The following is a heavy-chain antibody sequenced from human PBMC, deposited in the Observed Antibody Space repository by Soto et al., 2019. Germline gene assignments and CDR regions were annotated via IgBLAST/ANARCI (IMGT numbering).Heavy chain of an antibody. V-gene: IGHV1-69*08. CDR2: IIPMVDTA. D-gene: IGHD5-12*01. J-gene: IGHJ4*02. Sequence: ASVTVSCKASGYTFTSYYMHWVRQAPGQGLEWMGRIIPMVDTADYGQKFQGRVTITADKSTITVYMEMSSLRSEDTAVYYCVKDCSIGSVYSGFDAIDHWGQGALVTVSS. CDR3: VKDCSIGSVYSGFDAIDH. CDR1: GYTFTSYY.